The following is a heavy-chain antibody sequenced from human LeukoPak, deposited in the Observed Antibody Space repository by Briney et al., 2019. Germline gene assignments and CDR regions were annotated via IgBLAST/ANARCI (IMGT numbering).Heavy chain of an antibody. J-gene: IGHJ4*02. D-gene: IGHD6-19*01. CDR2: ISGSGGST. Sequence: PGGSLRLSRAASGFTFSSYAMSWVRQAPGKGLEWVSAISGSGGSTYYADSVKGRFTISRDNSKNTLYLQMNSLRAEDTAVYYCAKVLGVAVAGTVDYWGPGTLVTVSS. CDR3: AKVLGVAVAGTVDY. CDR1: GFTFSSYA. V-gene: IGHV3-23*01.